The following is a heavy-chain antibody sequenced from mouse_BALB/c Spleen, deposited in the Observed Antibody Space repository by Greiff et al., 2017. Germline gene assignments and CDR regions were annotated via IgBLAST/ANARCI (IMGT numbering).Heavy chain of an antibody. J-gene: IGHJ4*01. CDR3: ASGGITTEKSYAMDY. CDR2: IWAGGST. V-gene: IGHV2-9*02. D-gene: IGHD2-4*01. CDR1: GFSLTSYG. Sequence: QVQLQQSGPGLVAPSQSLSITCTVSGFSLTSYGVHWVRQPPGKGLEWLGVIWAGGSTNYNSALMSRLSISKDNSKSQVFLKMNSLQTDDTAMYYCASGGITTEKSYAMDYWGQGTSVTVSS.